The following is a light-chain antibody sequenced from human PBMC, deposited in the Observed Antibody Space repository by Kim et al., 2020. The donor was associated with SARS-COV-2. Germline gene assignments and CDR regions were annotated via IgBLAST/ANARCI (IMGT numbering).Light chain of an antibody. CDR2: EDD. J-gene: IGLJ2*01. CDR3: QSYNRDNVI. CDR1: SGSIDDNY. Sequence: GKTVTISCTRSSGSIDDNYVPWYQQRPGGVPTTVIYEDDQRPSGVSDRFSGSIDNSSNSASLTISGLRTGDEADYYCQSYNRDNVIFGGGTQLTVL. V-gene: IGLV6-57*03.